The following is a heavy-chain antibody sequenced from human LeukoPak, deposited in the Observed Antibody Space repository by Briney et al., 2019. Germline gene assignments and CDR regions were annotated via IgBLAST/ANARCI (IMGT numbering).Heavy chain of an antibody. V-gene: IGHV4-39*02. CDR1: GGSISTSSYY. CDR3: ARDRGYSTWRDYYGMDV. J-gene: IGHJ6*02. D-gene: IGHD6-13*01. CDR2: IYYSGST. Sequence: SETLSLTCTVSGGSISTSSYYWGWIRQPPGKGLEWVGSIYYSGSTYSNPSLKSRVTMSADTSKNQVSLKLTSATAADTAVYYCARDRGYSTWRDYYGMDVWGQGTTVTVSS.